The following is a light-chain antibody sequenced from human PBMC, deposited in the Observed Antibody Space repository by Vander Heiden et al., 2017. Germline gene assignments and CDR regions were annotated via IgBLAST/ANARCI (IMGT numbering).Light chain of an antibody. CDR2: DAS. CDR1: QDISNY. J-gene: IGKJ4*01. CDR3: QQYDNLPLG. V-gene: IGKV1-33*01. Sequence: DIQMTQSQSSLSASVGDRVTITCQASQDISNYLNWYQQKPGKAPKLLIYDASNLETGVPSRFSGSGSGTDFTFTISSLQPEDIATYYCQQYDNLPLGFGGGTKVEIK.